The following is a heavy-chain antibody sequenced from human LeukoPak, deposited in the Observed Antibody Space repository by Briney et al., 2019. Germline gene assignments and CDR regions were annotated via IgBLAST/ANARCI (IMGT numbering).Heavy chain of an antibody. V-gene: IGHV4-39*01. CDR2: IYYSGST. CDR1: GGSISSSSYY. Sequence: SETLSLTCTVSGGSISSSSYYWGWIRQPPGKGLEWIGSIYYSGSTYYNPSLKSRVTISVDTSRNQFSLKLSSVTAADTAAYYCAKGFCSGGSCYYNWFDPWGQGTLVTVSS. CDR3: AKGFCSGGSCYYNWFDP. J-gene: IGHJ5*02. D-gene: IGHD2-15*01.